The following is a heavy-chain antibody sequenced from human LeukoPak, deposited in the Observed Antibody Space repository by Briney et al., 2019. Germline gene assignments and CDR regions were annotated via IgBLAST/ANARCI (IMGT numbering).Heavy chain of an antibody. CDR3: AGEDASAFDI. J-gene: IGHJ3*02. CDR2: ISSSSNHI. CDR1: GFTFSSYI. V-gene: IGHV3-21*01. Sequence: GGSLRLSCAASGFTFSSYIMNWVRQAPGKGLEWVSSISSSSNHIYYADSMKGRFTISRDNAKNSLFLQMNTLRAEDTAVYYCAGEDASAFDIWGQGTMVSVSS.